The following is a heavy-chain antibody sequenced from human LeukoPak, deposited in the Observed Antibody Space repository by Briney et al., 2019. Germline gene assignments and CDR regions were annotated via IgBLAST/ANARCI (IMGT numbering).Heavy chain of an antibody. J-gene: IGHJ4*02. V-gene: IGHV3-66*01. CDR1: GFTVSSNY. CDR2: IYSAGST. CDR3: ARDSRLPAVGADY. Sequence: GGSLRLSCAASGFTVSSNYKSWVRQAPGKGLEWVPVIYSAGSTYYADSVKGRFTISRDDSKNTLYLQMNSLRAEDTAVYYCARDSRLPAVGADYWGQGILVTVSS. D-gene: IGHD2-2*01.